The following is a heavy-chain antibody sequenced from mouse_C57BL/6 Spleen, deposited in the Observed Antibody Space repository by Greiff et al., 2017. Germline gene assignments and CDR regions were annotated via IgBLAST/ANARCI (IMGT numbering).Heavy chain of an antibody. CDR3: ARGKPYGMDY. CDR2: IDPSDRYT. V-gene: IGHV1-50*01. Sequence: QVQLQQPGAELVKPGASVKLSCKASGYTFTSYWMQWVKQRPGQGLEWIGEIDPSDRYTNYNQKFKGKATLTVDTSSSPAYMQLSSLTSEDSAVYYCARGKPYGMDYWGQGTSVTVSS. J-gene: IGHJ4*01. D-gene: IGHD1-1*01. CDR1: GYTFTSYW.